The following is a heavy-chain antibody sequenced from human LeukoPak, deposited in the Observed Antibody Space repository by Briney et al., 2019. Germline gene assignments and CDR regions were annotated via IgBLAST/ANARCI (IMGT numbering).Heavy chain of an antibody. CDR2: FTSGSRSI. Sequence: KPGGSLRLSCAASGFTFSSYSMTWVRQAPGKGLEWVSSFTSGSRSIYYADSVKGRFTISRDNAKNSLYLQMNSLRAEDTAVYYCARAVAGTGRSPGGYWGQGTLVTVSS. J-gene: IGHJ4*02. CDR1: GFTFSSYS. V-gene: IGHV3-21*01. CDR3: ARAVAGTGRSPGGY. D-gene: IGHD6-19*01.